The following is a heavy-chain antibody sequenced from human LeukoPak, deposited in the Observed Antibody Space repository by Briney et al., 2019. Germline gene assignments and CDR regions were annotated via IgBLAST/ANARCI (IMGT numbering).Heavy chain of an antibody. V-gene: IGHV3-53*01. CDR2: IYSGGST. J-gene: IGHJ4*02. CDR1: GFTVSSNY. CDR3: AREYRVYSSGWYSGGFDY. Sequence: GGSLRVSCAASGFTVSSNYMSWVRQAPGKGLEWVSVIYSGGSTYYADSVKGRFTISRDNSKNTLYLQMNSLRAEDTAVYCCAREYRVYSSGWYSGGFDYWGQGTLVTVSS. D-gene: IGHD6-19*01.